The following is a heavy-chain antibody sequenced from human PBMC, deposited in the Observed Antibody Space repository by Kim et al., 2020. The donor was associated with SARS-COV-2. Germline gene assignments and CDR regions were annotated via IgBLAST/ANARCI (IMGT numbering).Heavy chain of an antibody. D-gene: IGHD4-17*01. Sequence: ASVKVSCKASGYTFTSYAMHWVRQAPGQRLEWMGWINAGNGNTKYSQKFQGRVTITRDTSASTAYMELSSLRSEDTDVYYCARDRYGDYYNWFDPWGQGTLVTVSS. V-gene: IGHV1-3*01. J-gene: IGHJ5*02. CDR1: GYTFTSYA. CDR2: INAGNGNT. CDR3: ARDRYGDYYNWFDP.